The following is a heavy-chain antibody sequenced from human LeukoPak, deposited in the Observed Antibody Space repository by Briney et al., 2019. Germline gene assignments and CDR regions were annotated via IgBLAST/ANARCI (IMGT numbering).Heavy chain of an antibody. CDR3: ASQSRNYYQSGEFRTYIDY. CDR1: GGSVATRNYY. D-gene: IGHD3-22*01. CDR2: IYYSGTA. Sequence: SETLSLTCSVSGGSVATRNYYWAWIRQLPGKGLEWIGSIYYSGTANYNPSLKTRVTISVATSKNQFSLKLTSVTAADTAVYYCASQSRNYYQSGEFRTYIDYWVQGTLVTASS. V-gene: IGHV4-39*01. J-gene: IGHJ4*02.